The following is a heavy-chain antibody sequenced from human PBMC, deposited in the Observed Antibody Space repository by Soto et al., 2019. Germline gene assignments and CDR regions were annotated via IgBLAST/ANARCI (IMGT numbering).Heavy chain of an antibody. CDR3: ARETLARGYYYYYGMDA. Sequence: SETLSLTCTVSVGSFSSGSYYWSWILQPPGKGLEWIGYIYYSGSTNYNPSLKSRVTISVDTSKNQFSLKLSSVTAADTAVYYCARETLARGYYYYYGMDAWGQGTTVTVSS. J-gene: IGHJ6*02. D-gene: IGHD3-10*01. CDR1: VGSFSSGSYY. CDR2: IYYSGST. V-gene: IGHV4-61*01.